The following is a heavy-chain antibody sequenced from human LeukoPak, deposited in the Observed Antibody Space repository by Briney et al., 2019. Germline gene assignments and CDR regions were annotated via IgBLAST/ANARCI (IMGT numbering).Heavy chain of an antibody. Sequence: GASVKVSCKASGYTFTGYYMHWVRQAPGQGLEWMGWINPNSGGTNYAQKFQGRVTMTRDTSISTAYMELSRLRSDDTAVYYCARENPVWFGETPGNRFDPWGQGTLVTVSS. D-gene: IGHD3-10*01. CDR1: GYTFTGYY. J-gene: IGHJ5*02. V-gene: IGHV1-2*02. CDR2: INPNSGGT. CDR3: ARENPVWFGETPGNRFDP.